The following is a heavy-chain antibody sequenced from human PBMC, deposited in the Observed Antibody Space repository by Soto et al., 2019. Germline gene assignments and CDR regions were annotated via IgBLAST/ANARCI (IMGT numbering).Heavy chain of an antibody. Sequence: SETLSLTCTVSGGSISSYYWSWIRQPPGKGLEWIGYIYYSGSTNYNPSLKSRVTISVDTSKNRFSLKLSSVTAADTAVYYCAREDCSGTVCAPNRHYYYYYMDVWGKGTTVTVSS. J-gene: IGHJ6*03. D-gene: IGHD3-10*02. CDR1: GGSISSYY. V-gene: IGHV4-59*01. CDR3: AREDCSGTVCAPNRHYYYYYMDV. CDR2: IYYSGST.